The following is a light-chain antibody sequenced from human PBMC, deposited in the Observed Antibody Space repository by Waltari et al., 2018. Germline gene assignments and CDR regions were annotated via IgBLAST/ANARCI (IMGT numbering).Light chain of an antibody. J-gene: IGLJ2*01. CDR2: GNS. V-gene: IGLV1-40*01. Sequence: QSVLTQPPSVSGAPGQRVTTSCPGSSPHIGAGYDVHWYQQLPGTAPKLLIYGNSNRPSGVPDRFSGSKSGTSASLAITGLQAEDEADYYCQSYDSSLSALVFGGGTKLTVL. CDR1: SPHIGAGYD. CDR3: QSYDSSLSALV.